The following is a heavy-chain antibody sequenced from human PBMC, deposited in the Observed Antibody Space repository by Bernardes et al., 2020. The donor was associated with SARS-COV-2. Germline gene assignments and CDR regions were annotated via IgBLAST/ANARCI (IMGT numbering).Heavy chain of an antibody. CDR3: ARACGAGHCYLDY. Sequence: GGSLRLSCAAYGFTFSSHWMHWVRQAPGKGLVWVSHINIDGRTTAYADSVKGRFTISRDNAKSTLYLQMNSLTADDTAVYYCARACGAGHCYLDYWGQGTLVTVSS. CDR1: GFTFSSHW. V-gene: IGHV3-74*01. CDR2: INIDGRTT. J-gene: IGHJ4*02. D-gene: IGHD6-13*01.